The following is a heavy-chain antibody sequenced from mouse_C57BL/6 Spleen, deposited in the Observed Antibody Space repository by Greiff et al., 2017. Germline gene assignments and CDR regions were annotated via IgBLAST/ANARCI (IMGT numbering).Heavy chain of an antibody. V-gene: IGHV1-82*01. J-gene: IGHJ3*01. Sequence: QVQLQQSGPELVKPGASVKISCKASGFAFSSSWMNWVKQRPGKGLEWIGRIYPGDGDTNYNGKFKGKATLTADKSYSTAYMQLSSLTSEDSAVYFCASEDDCYWFAYWGQGTLVTVSA. CDR2: IYPGDGDT. CDR3: ASEDDCYWFAY. CDR1: GFAFSSSW. D-gene: IGHD2-3*01.